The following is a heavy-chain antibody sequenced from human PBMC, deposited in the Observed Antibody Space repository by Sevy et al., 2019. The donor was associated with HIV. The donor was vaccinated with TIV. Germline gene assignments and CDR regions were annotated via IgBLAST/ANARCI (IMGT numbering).Heavy chain of an antibody. CDR3: ARAGITMVRGDKYGMDV. CDR2: INPNSRGT. V-gene: IGHV1-2*02. D-gene: IGHD3-10*01. J-gene: IGHJ6*02. Sequence: ASVKVSCKASGYTFTGYYMHWVRQAPGQGLERMGWINPNSRGTNYAQKFQGRVTMTRDTSISTAYMELSRLRSDDTALYYCARAGITMVRGDKYGMDVWGQGTTVTVSS. CDR1: GYTFTGYY.